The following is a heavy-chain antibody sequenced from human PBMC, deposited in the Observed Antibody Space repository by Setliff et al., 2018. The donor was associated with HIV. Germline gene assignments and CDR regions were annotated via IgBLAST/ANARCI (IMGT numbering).Heavy chain of an antibody. D-gene: IGHD3-9*01. J-gene: IGHJ4*02. Sequence: GESLKISCAASGFTFNNNGMSWVRQAPGKGLEWVSGITSNGGRTGYADSVKGRFTISRDNAKNPLYLQMNSLRAEDTALYYCAREPYYDILTGYLDYWGQGALVTVSS. CDR3: AREPYYDILTGYLDY. CDR1: GFTFNNNG. V-gene: IGHV3-20*04. CDR2: ITSNGGRT.